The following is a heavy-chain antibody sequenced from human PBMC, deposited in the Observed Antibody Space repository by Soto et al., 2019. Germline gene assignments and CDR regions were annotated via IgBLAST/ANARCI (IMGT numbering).Heavy chain of an antibody. Sequence: GGSLRLSCAASGFTFSSYEMNWVRQAPGTGLEWISYISRSGSTTYYADSVKGRFTISRDTAKNSLYLQMNSLRAEDTAIYFCATSPDSFYGGNAWSVYWGQGTLVTVSS. D-gene: IGHD4-17*01. V-gene: IGHV3-48*03. CDR2: ISRSGSTT. CDR1: GFTFSSYE. CDR3: ATSPDSFYGGNAWSVY. J-gene: IGHJ4*02.